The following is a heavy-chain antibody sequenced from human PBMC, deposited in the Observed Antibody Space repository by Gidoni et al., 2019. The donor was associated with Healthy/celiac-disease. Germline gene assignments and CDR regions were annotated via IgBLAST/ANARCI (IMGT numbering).Heavy chain of an antibody. Sequence: VQRVESGGGLVKPGGSLRCSCAASGFTFSSYRMNWVRQAPGKVTAWVSSISSSSSYIYYADSVKGRFTISRDNAKNTLYLQMNSLRAEDTAVHYCASLGTTSDYWGQGTLVTVSS. CDR3: ASLGTTSDY. CDR2: ISSSSSYI. V-gene: IGHV3-21*01. CDR1: GFTFSSYR. J-gene: IGHJ4*02. D-gene: IGHD1-7*01.